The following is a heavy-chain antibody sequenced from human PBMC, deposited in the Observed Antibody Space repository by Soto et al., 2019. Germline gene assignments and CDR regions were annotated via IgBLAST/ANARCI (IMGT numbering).Heavy chain of an antibody. Sequence: QVQLVESGGGVVQPGRSLRLSCTASGFTFNTYAMHLVRHAPGRGLEGVAIISSAGLNKYYADSVEGRITISRDNSKNTLQVQMTGLGAEDTAVYYCAKDPITTGWSANYFDYWGQGTRFPVSS. CDR3: AKDPITTGWSANYFDY. V-gene: IGHV3-30*18. D-gene: IGHD6-19*01. J-gene: IGHJ4*02. CDR1: GFTFNTYA. CDR2: ISSAGLNK.